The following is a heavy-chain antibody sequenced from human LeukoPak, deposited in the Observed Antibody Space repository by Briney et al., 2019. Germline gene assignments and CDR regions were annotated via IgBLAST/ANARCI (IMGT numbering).Heavy chain of an antibody. Sequence: SETLSLTCTVSGGSISSSSYYWGWIRQPPGKGLEWIGSIYYSGSTYYNPSLKSRVTISVDTSKNQFSLKLSSVTAADTAVYFCARVDYQLLVGWFDPWGQGTLVTVSS. CDR1: GGSISSSSYY. V-gene: IGHV4-39*01. CDR2: IYYSGST. D-gene: IGHD1-26*01. J-gene: IGHJ5*02. CDR3: ARVDYQLLVGWFDP.